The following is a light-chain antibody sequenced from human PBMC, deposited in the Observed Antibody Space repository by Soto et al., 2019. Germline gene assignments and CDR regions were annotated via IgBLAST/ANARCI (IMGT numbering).Light chain of an antibody. V-gene: IGKV1-27*01. CDR3: QKYNSAPNT. J-gene: IGKJ2*01. CDR1: RDISSS. CDR2: AAS. Sequence: DVQMTQSPSSLSASVGDRVTITCRASRDISSSLAWYQQKPGKVPKLLIYAASTLHAGVQSRFSGSGSGTFVTLTNNSLQPEDVATYYCQKYNSAPNTFGRGTRLEIK.